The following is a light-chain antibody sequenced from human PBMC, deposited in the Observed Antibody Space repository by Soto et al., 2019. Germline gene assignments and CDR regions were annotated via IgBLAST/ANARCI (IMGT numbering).Light chain of an antibody. CDR2: LGS. J-gene: IGKJ4*01. CDR3: MQALQTPRT. V-gene: IGKV2-28*01. Sequence: DIVMTQSPLSLPVTPGEPASISCRSSQSLLHSNGYNYLDWYLQKPGQSPQLLIYLGSTRASGVPDRFSGSGSGTDFTLKISRVEAEAVGVYYCMQALQTPRTFGGGTKVEIK. CDR1: QSLLHSNGYNY.